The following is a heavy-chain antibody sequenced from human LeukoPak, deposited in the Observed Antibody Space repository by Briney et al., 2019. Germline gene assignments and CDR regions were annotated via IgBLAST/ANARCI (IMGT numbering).Heavy chain of an antibody. J-gene: IGHJ4*02. CDR3: ARVGYYDSSGF. V-gene: IGHV3-48*03. CDR1: GFIFSSYE. Sequence: PGGSLRLSCAASGFIFSSYEMNWVRQAPEKGLEWISYISSSGSTIYYADSVKGRFTISRDNAENSLYLQMNSLIAEDTAVYYCARVGYYDSSGFWGQGTLVTVSS. D-gene: IGHD3-22*01. CDR2: ISSSGSTI.